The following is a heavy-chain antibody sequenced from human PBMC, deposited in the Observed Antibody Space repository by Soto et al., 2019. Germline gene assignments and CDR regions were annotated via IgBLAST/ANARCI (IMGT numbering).Heavy chain of an antibody. CDR3: AKRIRYSNGWYSPIFEY. D-gene: IGHD6-13*01. J-gene: IGHJ4*02. CDR2: ISESGGST. CDR1: GFSFSDYA. Sequence: SLRLSCAASGFSFSDYAMSRVRQAPGKGLEWVTVISESGGSTHCADSGRGRVTVSTDNSKTSLSLRMNSLRDEDTAVYFCAKRIRYSNGWYSPIFEYWAQGALVTVAS. V-gene: IGHV3-23*01.